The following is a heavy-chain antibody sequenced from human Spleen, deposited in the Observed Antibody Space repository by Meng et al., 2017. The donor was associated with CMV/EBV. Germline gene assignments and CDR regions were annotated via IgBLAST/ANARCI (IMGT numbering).Heavy chain of an antibody. CDR1: GFTFSTYS. CDR2: ISSSSTTI. D-gene: IGHD3-22*01. J-gene: IGHJ4*02. CDR3: TRYRPKTVIV. Sequence: GESLKISCAASGFTFSTYSMNWVRQAPGKGLEWVSYISSSSTTIYYADSVKGRFTISRDNAKNSLYLQMNSLRAEDTAVYYCTRYRPKTVIVWGQGTLVTVSS. V-gene: IGHV3-48*04.